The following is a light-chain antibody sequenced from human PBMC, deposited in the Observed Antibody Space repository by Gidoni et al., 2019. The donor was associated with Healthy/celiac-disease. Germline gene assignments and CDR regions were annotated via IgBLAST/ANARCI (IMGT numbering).Light chain of an antibody. J-gene: IGKJ2*01. Sequence: DIVMTQSPLSLPVTPGEPASISCRSSQSLLQSNGYNYLDWYLQKPGQSPQLLIYLGSNRASGVPDRFSGSGSGTYFTLKISRVEAEDVGVYYCMQALQTPRTFGQGTKLEIK. CDR3: MQALQTPRT. V-gene: IGKV2-28*01. CDR1: QSLLQSNGYNY. CDR2: LGS.